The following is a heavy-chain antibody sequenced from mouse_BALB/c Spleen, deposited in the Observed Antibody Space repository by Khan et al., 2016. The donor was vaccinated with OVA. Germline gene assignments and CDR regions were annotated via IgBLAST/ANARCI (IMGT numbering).Heavy chain of an antibody. Sequence: QVQLKQSGPGPVAPSQSLSITCTVSGFSLSRYNIHWIRQPPGKGLEWLGMIWGGGGTDYNSTLKSRLSISKDNSKSQVFLKMNSLQTDDTAMYYSARAYYRYDGYYAMDYWGQGTSVTVAS. J-gene: IGHJ4*01. CDR2: IWGGGGT. V-gene: IGHV2-6-4*01. D-gene: IGHD2-14*01. CDR3: ARAYYRYDGYYAMDY. CDR1: GFSLSRYN.